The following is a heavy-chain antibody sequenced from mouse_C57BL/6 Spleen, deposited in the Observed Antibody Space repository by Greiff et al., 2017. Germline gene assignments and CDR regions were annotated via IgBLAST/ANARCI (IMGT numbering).Heavy chain of an antibody. CDR3: ARDYYGSSFDY. V-gene: IGHV3-6*01. J-gene: IGHJ2*01. Sequence: VQLKESGPGLVKPSQSLSLTCSVTGYSITSGYYWNWIRQFPGNKLEWKGYISYDGSNNYNPSLKNRISITRDTSKNQFFLKLNSVTTEDTATYYCARDYYGSSFDYWSQGTTRTVSS. D-gene: IGHD1-1*01. CDR2: ISYDGSN. CDR1: GYSITSGYY.